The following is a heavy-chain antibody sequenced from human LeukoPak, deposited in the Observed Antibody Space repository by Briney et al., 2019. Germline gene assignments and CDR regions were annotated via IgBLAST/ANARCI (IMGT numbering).Heavy chain of an antibody. V-gene: IGHV1-2*02. J-gene: IGHJ4*02. CDR3: ARGTSFGTDY. Sequence: ASVKASCKASGYTFTSIYMHWVRQAPGQRFEWMGWINPNTGGTIYAQKFQGRVTMTRDTSISTAYMELTRLDSDDTAVYYCARGTSFGTDYWGQGTLVTVSS. CDR2: INPNTGGT. CDR1: GYTFTSIY. D-gene: IGHD3-16*01.